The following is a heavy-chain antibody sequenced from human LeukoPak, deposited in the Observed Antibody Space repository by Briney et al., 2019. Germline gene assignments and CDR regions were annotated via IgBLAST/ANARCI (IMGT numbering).Heavy chain of an antibody. CDR1: GFTFSSYG. J-gene: IGHJ5*02. Sequence: GGSLRLSCAASGFTFSSYGMHWVRQAPGKGLEWVADIRYAGSNKYYADSVKGRFTISRDNSKNTLYLQVNSLRAEDTAVYYCAKDGGSGWETNLCDPCGQGTLVTVSA. V-gene: IGHV3-33*06. CDR3: AKDGGSGWETNLCDP. CDR2: IRYAGSNK. D-gene: IGHD3-10*01.